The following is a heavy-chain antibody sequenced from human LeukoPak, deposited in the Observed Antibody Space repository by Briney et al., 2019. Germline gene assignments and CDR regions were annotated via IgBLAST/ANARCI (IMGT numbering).Heavy chain of an antibody. CDR2: MSSDGNAI. CDR3: VREGEHYYDPSASFDY. V-gene: IGHV3-30-3*01. D-gene: IGHD3-22*01. Sequence: GRSLRLSCAASGFAFTAYLIHWVRQPPGKGLEWVAVMSSDGNAIFYADSVRGRFTISRANSKNTLYLQVNSLRVEDTAVYYCVREGEHYYDPSASFDYWGQGTLVTVSS. J-gene: IGHJ4*02. CDR1: GFAFTAYL.